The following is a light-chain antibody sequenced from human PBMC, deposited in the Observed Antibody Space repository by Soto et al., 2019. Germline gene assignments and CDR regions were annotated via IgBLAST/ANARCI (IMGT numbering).Light chain of an antibody. CDR1: QGIKNY. CDR2: SAS. V-gene: IGKV1-27*01. Sequence: DIQMTQSPSSLSASVGDRVTITCRASQGIKNYVAWYQQKPGKDHNLLIYSASTLQSGFPSRFSGSGSGTDFNLTISSLQPGDFANFYCQKHYSAPLTFGGGTKVEIK. J-gene: IGKJ4*01. CDR3: QKHYSAPLT.